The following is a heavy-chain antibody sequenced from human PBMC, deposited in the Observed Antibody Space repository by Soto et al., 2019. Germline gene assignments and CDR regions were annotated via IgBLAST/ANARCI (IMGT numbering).Heavy chain of an antibody. CDR2: IIPIFGIA. CDR1: GGTFSRYS. J-gene: IGHJ6*02. CDR3: AREDRDRETGLVPAAIDGMDV. V-gene: IGHV1-69*08. Sequence: QVQLVQSGAEVKKPGSSVKVSCKASGGTFSRYSITWVRQAPGHGLEWIGRIIPIFGIASYAQKFQDRVTITADESTSTAYMELSSLRSDDTAVYYCAREDRDRETGLVPAAIDGMDVGGQGTTVTVSS. D-gene: IGHD2-2*01.